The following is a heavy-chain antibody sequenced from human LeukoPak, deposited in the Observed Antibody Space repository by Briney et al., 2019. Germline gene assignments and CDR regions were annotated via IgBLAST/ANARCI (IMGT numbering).Heavy chain of an antibody. CDR2: IYYSGST. V-gene: IGHV4-39*07. CDR3: ARDPSNYYDSSGYYPFDY. CDR1: GGSISSSSYY. J-gene: IGHJ4*02. D-gene: IGHD3-22*01. Sequence: SETLSLTCTVSGGSISSSSYYWGWIRQPPGKGLEWIGSIYYSGSTYYNPSLKSRVTISVDTSKNQFSLKLSSVTAADTAVYYCARDPSNYYDSSGYYPFDYWGQGTLVTVSS.